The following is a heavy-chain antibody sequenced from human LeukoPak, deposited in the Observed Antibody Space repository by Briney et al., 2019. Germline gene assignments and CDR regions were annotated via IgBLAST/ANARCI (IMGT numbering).Heavy chain of an antibody. CDR3: AKDRRRGTYYYDSSGLFDY. CDR1: GFTFSSYG. D-gene: IGHD3-22*01. J-gene: IGHJ4*02. V-gene: IGHV3-30*18. CDR2: ISYDGSNK. Sequence: GGSLRLSRAASGFTFSSYGMHWVRQAPGKGLEWVAVISYDGSNKYYADSVKGRFTISRDNSKNTLYLQMNSLRAEDTAVYYCAKDRRRGTYYYDSSGLFDYWGQGTLVTVSS.